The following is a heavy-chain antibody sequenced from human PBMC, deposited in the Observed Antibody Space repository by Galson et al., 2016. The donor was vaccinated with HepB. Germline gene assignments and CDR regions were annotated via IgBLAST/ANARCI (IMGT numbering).Heavy chain of an antibody. CDR2: VYHSGTT. V-gene: IGHV4-4*02. J-gene: IGHJ4*02. CDR3: ARQYTGSHLDY. Sequence: SETLSLTCGVSGASIISRDWWTWVRQPPGKGLAWIGQVYHSGTTNYSPSLKSRATISVDNSKNQFSLMLSSVTAADTAVYYCARQYTGSHLDYWGRGALVTVSS. D-gene: IGHD1-26*01. CDR1: GASIISRDW.